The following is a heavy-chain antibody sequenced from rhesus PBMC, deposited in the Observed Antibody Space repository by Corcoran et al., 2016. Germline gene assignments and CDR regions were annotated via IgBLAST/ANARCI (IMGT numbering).Heavy chain of an antibody. CDR3: AKNAAAVYWYFDI. CDR1: GFTFSSYW. D-gene: IGHD6-31*01. CDR2: INSGGGST. V-gene: IGHV3S25*01. J-gene: IGHJ2*01. Sequence: VESGGGLAKPGGSLRLSCAASGFTFSSYWMNWVRQAPGKGLEWVSAINSGGGSTYYADSVKGRFTISRDNSKNTLSLQMNSLRAEDTAVYYCAKNAAAVYWYFDIWGPGTPITVSS.